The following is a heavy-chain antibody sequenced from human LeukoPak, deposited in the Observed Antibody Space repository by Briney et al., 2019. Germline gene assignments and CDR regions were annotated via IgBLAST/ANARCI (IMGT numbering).Heavy chain of an antibody. CDR1: GFTFSSYG. D-gene: IGHD5-24*01. V-gene: IGHV3-30*02. Sequence: GGSLRLSCAASGFTFSSYGMHWVRQAPGKGLEGVAFIRYDGSNKYYADSVKGRFTISRDNSKNTLYLQMNSLRAEDTAVYYCAKKEPRWLQLDFDYWGQGTLVTVSS. CDR3: AKKEPRWLQLDFDY. J-gene: IGHJ4*02. CDR2: IRYDGSNK.